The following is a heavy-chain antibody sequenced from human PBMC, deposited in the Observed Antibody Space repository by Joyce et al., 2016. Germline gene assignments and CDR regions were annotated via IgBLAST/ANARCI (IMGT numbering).Heavy chain of an antibody. V-gene: IGHV3-21*02. CDR3: ARGGIVYDYSMDL. Sequence: EVQLVESGGGLVKPGGSLRISCAAAGFTFSTSSMGWFRRAPGKGLEWVSAISRDSTYIFYADSVKGRFTVSRDNAKNSLYLQMNSLRAEDTAVFFCARGGIVYDYSMDLWGQGTTVTVSS. D-gene: IGHD3-22*01. CDR1: GFTFSTSS. J-gene: IGHJ6*02. CDR2: ISRDSTYI.